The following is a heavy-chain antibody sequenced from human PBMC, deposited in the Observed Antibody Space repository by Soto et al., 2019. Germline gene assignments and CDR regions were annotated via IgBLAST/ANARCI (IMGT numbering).Heavy chain of an antibody. CDR2: IIPIFNST. D-gene: IGHD2-2*02. CDR3: AREGRGKKAGYNGLVSLGY. CDR1: GSRFSNYV. V-gene: IGHV1-69*06. J-gene: IGHJ4*02. Sequence: SVKVSCKVSGSRFSNYVISWVRQAPGHGLEWLGRIIPIFNSTKYAQSFQGRVTITADKSTSTASLELSSLRSDDTAVYYCAREGRGKKAGYNGLVSLGYWGQETLVTV.